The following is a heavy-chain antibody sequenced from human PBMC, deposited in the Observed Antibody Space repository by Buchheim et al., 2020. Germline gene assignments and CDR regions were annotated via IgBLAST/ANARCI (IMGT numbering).Heavy chain of an antibody. J-gene: IGHJ4*02. CDR3: ARDCVDTTMDNYY. Sequence: QLQLQESGPGLVKPSETLSLTCTVSGYSISSSSYYWGWIRQPPGKGLEWLVSIYYSGSTYYNPSLKSRVIISVDTSKNQFSLKLSTVTAADTAVYYCARDCVDTTMDNYYWGQGTL. CDR1: GYSISSSSYY. V-gene: IGHV4-39*07. D-gene: IGHD5-18*01. CDR2: IYYSGST.